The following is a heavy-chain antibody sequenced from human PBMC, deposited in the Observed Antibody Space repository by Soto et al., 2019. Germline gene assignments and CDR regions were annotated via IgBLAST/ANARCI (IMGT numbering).Heavy chain of an antibody. CDR3: ARAGYDRSGYYFYAMDA. J-gene: IGHJ6*01. CDR1: GFILSGYD. Sequence: GGSLRLSCVASGFILSGYDMHWVRQATGEGLEWVSAIGTAGDPYYSGSVKGRFTISRGNAENSVYLQMNSLRAGDTAVYYCARAGYDRSGYYFYAMDAWAPGNKVTVSS. CDR2: IGTAGDP. V-gene: IGHV3-13*05. D-gene: IGHD3-22*01.